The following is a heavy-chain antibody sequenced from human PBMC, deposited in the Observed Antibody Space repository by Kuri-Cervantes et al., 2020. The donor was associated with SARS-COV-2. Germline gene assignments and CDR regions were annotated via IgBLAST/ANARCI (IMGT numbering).Heavy chain of an antibody. V-gene: IGHV3-30*03. Sequence: GESLKISCAASGFNFNIYGMHWVRQAPGKGLEWVASLSYDGSSESYADSVKGRFTISRDNSKDTLYLEMNSLRSEDTAVYYCASGSITIFGVVTTGFDYWGQGTLVTVSS. D-gene: IGHD3-3*01. CDR1: GFNFNIYG. CDR3: ASGSITIFGVVTTGFDY. J-gene: IGHJ4*02. CDR2: LSYDGSSE.